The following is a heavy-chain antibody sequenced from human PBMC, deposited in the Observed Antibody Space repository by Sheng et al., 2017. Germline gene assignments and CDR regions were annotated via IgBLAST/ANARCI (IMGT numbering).Heavy chain of an antibody. Sequence: EVQLVESGGGLVQPGRSLRLSCTASGFTFGDYAMSWFRQAPGKGLEWVGFIRSKAYGGTTEYAASCEGRFTIXRDDSKSIAYLQMNSLKTEDTAVYYCTRDRGDYAILPFDYWGQGTLVTVSS. CDR1: GFTFGDYA. CDR3: TRDRGDYAILPFDY. V-gene: IGHV3-49*03. CDR2: IRSKAYGGTT. J-gene: IGHJ4*02. D-gene: IGHD4-17*01.